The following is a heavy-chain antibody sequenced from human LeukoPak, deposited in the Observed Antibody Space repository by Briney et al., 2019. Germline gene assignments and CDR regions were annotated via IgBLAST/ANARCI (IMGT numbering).Heavy chain of an antibody. D-gene: IGHD3-10*01. V-gene: IGHV3-23*01. J-gene: IGHJ4*02. CDR2: ISGSGGST. CDR1: GFTFSSYA. Sequence: GGSLRLSCAASGFTFSSYAMSWVRQAPGKGLEWVSAISGSGGSTYCADSVKGRFTISRDNSKNTLYLQMNSLRAEDTAVYYCAAYGSGSIFDYWGQGTLVTVSS. CDR3: AAYGSGSIFDY.